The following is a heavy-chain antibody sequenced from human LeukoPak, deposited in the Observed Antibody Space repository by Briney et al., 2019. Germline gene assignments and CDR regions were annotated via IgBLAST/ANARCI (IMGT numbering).Heavy chain of an antibody. V-gene: IGHV4-39*07. CDR1: GGSISSTNYY. D-gene: IGHD6-13*01. CDR3: GAAAGFNWFDP. J-gene: IGHJ5*02. CDR2: IYYSGST. Sequence: NPSETLSLTCTVAGGSISSTNYYWGWIRQPPGKGLEWIGSIYYSGSTYYNPSLKSRVTISVDTSKNQFSLKLSSVTAADTAVYYCGAAAGFNWFDPWGQGTLVTVSS.